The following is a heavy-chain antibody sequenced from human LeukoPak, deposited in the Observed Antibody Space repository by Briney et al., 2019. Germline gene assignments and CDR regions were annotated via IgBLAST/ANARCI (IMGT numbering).Heavy chain of an antibody. V-gene: IGHV3-20*04. D-gene: IGHD2-15*01. J-gene: IGHJ6*03. CDR3: AREICSGGSCYYHYYYYYMDV. Sequence: GGSLRLSCAASGFTFDDYGMSWVRHAPGKGLEWVSGINWNGGSTGYADSVKGRFTISRDSAKNSLYLQMNSLRAEDTALYYCAREICSGGSCYYHYYYYYMDVWGKGTTVTVSS. CDR1: GFTFDDYG. CDR2: INWNGGST.